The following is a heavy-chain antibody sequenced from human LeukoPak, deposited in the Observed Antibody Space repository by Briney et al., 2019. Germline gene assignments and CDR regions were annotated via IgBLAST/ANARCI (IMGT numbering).Heavy chain of an antibody. Sequence: SETLSLTCTVSGGSISSYYWSWIRQPPGKGLEWIGYIYYIGSTNYNPSLKSRVTISVDTSKNQFSLKLSSVTAADTAVYYCAGGWGWYYDSSGYYYALGYWGQGTLVTVSS. CDR2: IYYIGST. D-gene: IGHD3-22*01. CDR1: GGSISSYY. V-gene: IGHV4-59*08. CDR3: AGGWGWYYDSSGYYYALGY. J-gene: IGHJ4*02.